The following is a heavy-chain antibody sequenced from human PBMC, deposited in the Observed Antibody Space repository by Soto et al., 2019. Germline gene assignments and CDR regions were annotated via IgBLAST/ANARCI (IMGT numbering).Heavy chain of an antibody. J-gene: IGHJ4*02. CDR2: ISYDGSNK. V-gene: IGHV3-30*18. CDR3: AKDRDDSSGYYYVLPDY. D-gene: IGHD3-22*01. Sequence: QVQLVESGGGVVQPGRSLRLSCAASGFTFSSYGMHWVRQAPGKGLEWVAVISYDGSNKYYADSVKGRFTISRDNSKNTLYLQMNSLRAEDTAVYYCAKDRDDSSGYYYVLPDYWGQGTLVTVSS. CDR1: GFTFSSYG.